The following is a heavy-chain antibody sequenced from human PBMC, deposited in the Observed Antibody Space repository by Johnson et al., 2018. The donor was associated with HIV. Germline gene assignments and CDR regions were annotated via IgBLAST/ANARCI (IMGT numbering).Heavy chain of an antibody. CDR3: AKGRAQHQDGGAFDI. CDR2: IWYDGSNK. D-gene: IGHD4-23*01. J-gene: IGHJ3*02. Sequence: QVQLVESGGGVVQPGRSLRLSCAASGFTFSSYGMHWVRQAPGKGLEWVALIWYDGSNKYYADSVKGRFTISRDNSKNTLFLQMNSLGPEDTAVYYCAKGRAQHQDGGAFDIWGQGTMVTVSS. CDR1: GFTFSSYG. V-gene: IGHV3-30*18.